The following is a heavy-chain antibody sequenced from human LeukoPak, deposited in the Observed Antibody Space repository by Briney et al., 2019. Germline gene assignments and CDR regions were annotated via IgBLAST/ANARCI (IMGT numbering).Heavy chain of an antibody. V-gene: IGHV1-2*06. CDR2: INPNSGGT. CDR3: ARDPIAAADDY. Sequence: ASVKVCCKASGYTFRGYYMHWLRQAPGQWLEWMGRINPNSGGTNYAQKFQGRVTMTRDTSISTAYMELSRLRSDDTAVYYCARDPIAAADDYWGQGTLVTVSS. J-gene: IGHJ4*02. D-gene: IGHD6-13*01. CDR1: GYTFRGYY.